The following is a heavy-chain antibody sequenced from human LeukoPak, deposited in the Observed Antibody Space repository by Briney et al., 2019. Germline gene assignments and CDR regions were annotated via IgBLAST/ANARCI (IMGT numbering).Heavy chain of an antibody. Sequence: GGSLRLSCAASGFTVSSNYMSWVRQAPGKGLEWVSVICSGGSTYYADSVKGRFTIPRDNSKNALYLQMNSLRAEDTAVYYCARAVRIWFGEPGYFDYWGQGTLVTVSS. D-gene: IGHD3-10*01. CDR1: GFTVSSNY. V-gene: IGHV3-66*01. CDR2: ICSGGST. J-gene: IGHJ4*02. CDR3: ARAVRIWFGEPGYFDY.